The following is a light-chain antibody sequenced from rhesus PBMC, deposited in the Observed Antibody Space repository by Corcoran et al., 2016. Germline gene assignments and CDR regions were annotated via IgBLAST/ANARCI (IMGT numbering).Light chain of an antibody. CDR3: QHSYGTPYS. J-gene: IGKJ2*01. Sequence: DIQMNQSPSSLSASVADRVTITCRASENVNNYLHWYQQKPGKAPKLLIYAASTLQSGVPSRFSGSGYGTDYTFTISSLQPEDVATYYCQHSYGTPYSFGQGTKVEIK. CDR1: ENVNNY. V-gene: IGKV1-74*01. CDR2: AAS.